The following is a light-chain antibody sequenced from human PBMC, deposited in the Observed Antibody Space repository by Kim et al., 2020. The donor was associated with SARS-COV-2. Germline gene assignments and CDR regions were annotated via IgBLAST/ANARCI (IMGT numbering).Light chain of an antibody. V-gene: IGKV1-NL1*01. Sequence: DNEMTQSPSSRSASVGDRVTITCRASQDIKNSLAWYQQKPGKAPTLLLYSASTLESGVPSRFSGSGSGTDYSLTISSLLPEDFATYYCQQYYRTPYTFGQGTKLEI. CDR3: QQYYRTPYT. J-gene: IGKJ2*01. CDR1: QDIKNS. CDR2: SAS.